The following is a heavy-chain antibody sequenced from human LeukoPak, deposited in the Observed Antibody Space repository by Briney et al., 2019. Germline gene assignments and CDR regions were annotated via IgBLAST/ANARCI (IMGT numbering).Heavy chain of an antibody. Sequence: GGSLRLSCAASGFTFSSYWMSWVRQAPGKGLEWVANIKQDGSEKYYVDSVKGRFTISRDNAKNSLYLQMNSLRAEDTAVYYCARDQRADFWSGYSLDYWGQGTLVTVSS. D-gene: IGHD3-3*01. J-gene: IGHJ4*02. CDR3: ARDQRADFWSGYSLDY. V-gene: IGHV3-7*01. CDR1: GFTFSSYW. CDR2: IKQDGSEK.